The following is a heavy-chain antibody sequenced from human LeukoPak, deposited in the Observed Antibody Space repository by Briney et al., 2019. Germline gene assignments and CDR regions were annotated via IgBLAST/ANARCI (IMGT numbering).Heavy chain of an antibody. CDR1: GGSISSYY. Sequence: SETLSLTCTVSGGSISSYYWSWIRQPPGKGLEWIGYIYYSGSTNYNPSLKSRVTISVDTSKNQFSLKLSSVTAADTAVYYCARDRGSSRSYYYYYYGMDVWGQGTTVTVSS. CDR2: IYYSGST. J-gene: IGHJ6*02. D-gene: IGHD3-16*02. V-gene: IGHV4-59*01. CDR3: ARDRGSSRSYYYYYYGMDV.